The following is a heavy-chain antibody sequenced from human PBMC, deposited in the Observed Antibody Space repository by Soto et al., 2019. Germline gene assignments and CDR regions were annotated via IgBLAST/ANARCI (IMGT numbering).Heavy chain of an antibody. CDR1: GFTFSSYG. D-gene: IGHD6-13*01. V-gene: IGHV3-33*01. Sequence: QVQLVESGGGVVQPGRSLRLSCAASGFTFSSYGMHWVRQAPGKGLEWVAVIWYDGSNKYYADSVKGRFTISRDNSKNTLYLQMNSLRAEDTAVYYCARDRSSSWYYFDYWGQGTLFTVSS. CDR2: IWYDGSNK. J-gene: IGHJ4*02. CDR3: ARDRSSSWYYFDY.